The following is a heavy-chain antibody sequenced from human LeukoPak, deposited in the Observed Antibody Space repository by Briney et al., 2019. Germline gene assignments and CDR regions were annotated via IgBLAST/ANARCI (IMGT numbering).Heavy chain of an antibody. CDR2: IYPGDSDS. D-gene: IGHD3-16*02. Sequence: GESLKISCKGSGYRFTDYWIAWVRQMPGKGLGWMGIIYPGDSDSRYSPSFQGQVTFSADKSISTAYLQWSSLKASDTAMYYCARFLAVNYFDYWGQGTLVTVSS. CDR1: GYRFTDYW. CDR3: ARFLAVNYFDY. V-gene: IGHV5-51*01. J-gene: IGHJ4*02.